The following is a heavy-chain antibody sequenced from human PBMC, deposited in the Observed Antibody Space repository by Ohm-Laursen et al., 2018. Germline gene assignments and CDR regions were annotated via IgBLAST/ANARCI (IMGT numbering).Heavy chain of an antibody. CDR1: GFTFKSYG. V-gene: IGHV3-30*18. CDR3: AKDFRTGINWNYGGHFGY. Sequence: SLRLSCAASGFTFKSYGMHWVRQPPSKGLEWLAIISYDGSNTNYADSVKGRFTISRDNSEDTLYLQMNSLGAEDTAVYYCAKDFRTGINWNYGGHFGYWGQGTLVTVSS. J-gene: IGHJ4*02. D-gene: IGHD1-7*01. CDR2: ISYDGSNT.